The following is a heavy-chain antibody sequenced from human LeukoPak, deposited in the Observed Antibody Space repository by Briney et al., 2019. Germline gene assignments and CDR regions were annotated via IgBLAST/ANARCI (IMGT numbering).Heavy chain of an antibody. CDR1: GYTFTGYY. Sequence: ASVKVSCKASGYTFTGYYMHWVRQAPGQGLEWMGWINPNSGGTNYAQKFQGRVTMTRDTSTSTAYMELSRLRSDDTAVYYCAVEYSSSSDLNFGYWGQGTLVTVSS. V-gene: IGHV1-2*02. D-gene: IGHD6-6*01. CDR2: INPNSGGT. CDR3: AVEYSSSSDLNFGY. J-gene: IGHJ4*02.